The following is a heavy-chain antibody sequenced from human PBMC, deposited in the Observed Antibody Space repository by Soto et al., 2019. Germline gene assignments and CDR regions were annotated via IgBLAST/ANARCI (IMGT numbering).Heavy chain of an antibody. CDR1: GFSFSSFG. Sequence: GGSLRLSCSVSGFSFSSFGMEWVRQAPGKGLEWLAVIASDGRTAFYADSVKGRFALSRDNSKNTVYLQMNSLRVEDTAVYYCANALGAQWPEFDYWGQGTLVTVSS. CDR2: IASDGRTA. CDR3: ANALGAQWPEFDY. D-gene: IGHD7-27*01. V-gene: IGHV3-30*18. J-gene: IGHJ4*02.